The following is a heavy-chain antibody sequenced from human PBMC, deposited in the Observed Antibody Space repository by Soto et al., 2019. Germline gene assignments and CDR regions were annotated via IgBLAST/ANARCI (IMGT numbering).Heavy chain of an antibody. CDR3: ARIAYCSGDCYSPLYYFYYGMDV. Sequence: GGSLRLSCAASGFTFSDYAMSWVRQAPGKGLEWVSSISISASDIYNASSVKGRFTISRDNAKNSLYLQINSLRAEDTAVYYCARIAYCSGDCYSPLYYFYYGMDVWGQGTTVTVSS. CDR1: GFTFSDYA. CDR2: ISISASDI. J-gene: IGHJ6*02. V-gene: IGHV3-21*01. D-gene: IGHD2-21*02.